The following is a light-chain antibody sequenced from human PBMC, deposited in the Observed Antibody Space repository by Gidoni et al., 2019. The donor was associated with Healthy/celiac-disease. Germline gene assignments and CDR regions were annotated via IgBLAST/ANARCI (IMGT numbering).Light chain of an antibody. CDR1: QGISSY. Sequence: DIQLTQSPSFLSASVGDRVTITCRASQGISSYLAWYQQKPGKAPKLLIYAASTLQSGVPSRFSGSGSGTKFTLTISSLQPEDFATYYCQQLNRYPIFTFGPGTKVDIK. V-gene: IGKV1-9*01. J-gene: IGKJ3*01. CDR2: AAS. CDR3: QQLNRYPIFT.